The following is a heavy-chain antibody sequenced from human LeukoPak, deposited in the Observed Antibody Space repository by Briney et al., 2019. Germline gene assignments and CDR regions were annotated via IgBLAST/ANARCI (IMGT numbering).Heavy chain of an antibody. CDR3: TRAWDWRVSGSGSLYYFDY. Sequence: PGGSLRLSCAASGFTVSSNYMSWVRQAPGKGLEWVGFIRCKAYGGTTEYAASVKGRFTISRDDSKSIAYLQMNSLKTEDTAVYYCTRAWDWRVSGSGSLYYFDYWGQGTLVTVSS. CDR2: IRCKAYGGTT. J-gene: IGHJ4*02. V-gene: IGHV3-49*04. CDR1: GFTVSSNY. D-gene: IGHD3-10*01.